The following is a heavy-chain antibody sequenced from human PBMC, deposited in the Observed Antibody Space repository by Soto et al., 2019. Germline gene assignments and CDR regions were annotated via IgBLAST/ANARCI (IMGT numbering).Heavy chain of an antibody. V-gene: IGHV3-11*04. CDR2: ISSSSRTI. D-gene: IGHD3-3*01. Sequence: GGSLRLSCAASGFTLSDYYMSWIRQAPGKGLEWVSYISSSSRTIYYADSVRGRFTISRDNAKNSVSLQMNSLRDEDAAVYYCARIKLVEWFFINVDVYDMDVWGQGTPVTVSS. CDR1: GFTLSDYY. CDR3: ARIKLVEWFFINVDVYDMDV. J-gene: IGHJ6*02.